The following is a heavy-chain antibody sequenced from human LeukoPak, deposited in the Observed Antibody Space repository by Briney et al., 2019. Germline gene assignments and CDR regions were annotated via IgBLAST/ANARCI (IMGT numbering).Heavy chain of an antibody. CDR2: ISSSSSYI. J-gene: IGHJ4*02. V-gene: IGHV3-21*01. D-gene: IGHD3-3*01. CDR1: GFTFSSYS. Sequence: KPGGSLRLSCAASGFTFSSYSMNWVRQAPGKGLEWVSSISSSSSYIYYADSVKGRFTISRDNAKNSLYLQMNSLRAEDTAVYYCARPITIFGVVGDDYWGQGTLVTVSS. CDR3: ARPITIFGVVGDDY.